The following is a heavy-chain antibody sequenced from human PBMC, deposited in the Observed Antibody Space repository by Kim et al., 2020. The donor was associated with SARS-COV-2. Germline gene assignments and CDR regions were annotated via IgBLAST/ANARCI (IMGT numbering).Heavy chain of an antibody. CDR3: ARIPREVVLEWSAMDV. J-gene: IGHJ6*02. CDR1: GFTVSSYY. Sequence: GGSLRLSCAASGFTVSSYYMSWVRQAPGKGLEWVSFIYSGGSIYYADSVRGRFTISRDNSKNTLYLQMNSLRAEDTAVYYCARIPREVVLEWSAMDVWGQGTTVTVSS. CDR2: IYSGGSI. V-gene: IGHV3-53*01. D-gene: IGHD3-3*01.